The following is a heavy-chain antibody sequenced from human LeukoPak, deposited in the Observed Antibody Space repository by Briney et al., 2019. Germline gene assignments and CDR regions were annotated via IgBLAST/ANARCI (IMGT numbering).Heavy chain of an antibody. CDR3: ARYGDFWSGPLGDVYYGMDV. D-gene: IGHD3-3*01. J-gene: IGHJ6*02. V-gene: IGHV3-21*01. CDR1: GFTFSSYS. Sequence: PGGSLRLSCAASGFTFSSYSMNWVRQAPGKGLEWVSSISSSSSYIYYADSVKGRFTISRDNAKNSLYLQMNSLRAEDTAVYYCARYGDFWSGPLGDVYYGMDVWGQGTTVTVSS. CDR2: ISSSSSYI.